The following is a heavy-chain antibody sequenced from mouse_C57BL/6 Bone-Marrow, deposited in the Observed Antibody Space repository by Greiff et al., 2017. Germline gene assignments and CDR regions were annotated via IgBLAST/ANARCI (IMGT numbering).Heavy chain of an antibody. D-gene: IGHD2-3*01. CDR2: IDPEIGDT. CDR3: SSVDGYYFDF. J-gene: IGHJ2*01. Sequence: VQLQQSGAELVRPGASVKLSCTASGFNIKDDYIHWVKQRPEQGLEWIGWIDPEIGDTEYASKFQGKATITSDTSSNTAYLQLSSLTSEDTAVYDCSSVDGYYFDFWGQGTPLTVAS. V-gene: IGHV14-4*01. CDR1: GFNIKDDY.